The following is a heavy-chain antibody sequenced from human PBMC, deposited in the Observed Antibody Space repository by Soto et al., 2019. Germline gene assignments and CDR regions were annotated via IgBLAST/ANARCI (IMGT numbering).Heavy chain of an antibody. CDR1: GFTFSSYS. V-gene: IGHV3-48*02. CDR2: ISSSSSTI. CDR3: ARASYDSSGYYVTSLDY. Sequence: EVQLVESGGGLVQPGGSLRLSCAASGFTFSSYSMNWVRQAPGKGLEWVSYISSSSSTIYYADSVKGRFTISRDNAKNSLYLQMNSLRDEDTAVYYCARASYDSSGYYVTSLDYWGQTTLVTVFS. D-gene: IGHD3-22*01. J-gene: IGHJ4*02.